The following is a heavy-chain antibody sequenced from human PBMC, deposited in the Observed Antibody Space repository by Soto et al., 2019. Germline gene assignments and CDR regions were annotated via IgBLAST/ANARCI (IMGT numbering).Heavy chain of an antibody. D-gene: IGHD4-17*01. Sequence: GGSLRLSCAAPGFTFSDYYMSWIRQAPGKGLEWVSSITSSGSTTYYTDSVKGRFTISRDNAKNSLYLQMNSLRAEDTAVYYCAKDTLYGGNLADYWGQGTLVTVSS. CDR1: GFTFSDYY. CDR2: ITSSGSTT. CDR3: AKDTLYGGNLADY. J-gene: IGHJ4*02. V-gene: IGHV3-11*01.